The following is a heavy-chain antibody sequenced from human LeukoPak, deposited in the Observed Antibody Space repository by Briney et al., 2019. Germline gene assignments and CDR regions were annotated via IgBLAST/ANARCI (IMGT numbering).Heavy chain of an antibody. V-gene: IGHV1-18*01. CDR2: ISAYNGNT. CDR3: ARAQLAIAVPGNFDY. J-gene: IGHJ4*02. Sequence: GASVKVSCKASGYTFTSYGISWVRQAPGQGLEWMGWISAYNGNTNYAQKLQGRVTMTTDTSTSTAYMELRSLRSDDTAVYYCARAQLAIAVPGNFDYWGQGTLVTVSS. CDR1: GYTFTSYG. D-gene: IGHD6-19*01.